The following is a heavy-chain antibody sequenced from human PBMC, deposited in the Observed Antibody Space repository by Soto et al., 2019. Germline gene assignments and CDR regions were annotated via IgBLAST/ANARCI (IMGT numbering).Heavy chain of an antibody. Sequence: ASVKVSCRASGGTFSSYTISGVRQAPGQGLEWMGRIIPILGIANYAQKFQGRVTITADKSTSTAYMELSSLRSEDTAVYYCANGYGDCRGLFDFSTRRSSDL. D-gene: IGHD4-17*01. J-gene: IGHJ2*01. CDR1: GGTFSSYT. CDR3: ANGYGDCRGLFDFSTRRSSDL. CDR2: IIPILGIA. V-gene: IGHV1-69*02.